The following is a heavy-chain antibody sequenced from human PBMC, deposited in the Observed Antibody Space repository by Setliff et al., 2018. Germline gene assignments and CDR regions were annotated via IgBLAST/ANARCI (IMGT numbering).Heavy chain of an antibody. CDR2: IDHGGGS. J-gene: IGHJ6*03. CDR1: GGTLTDYF. D-gene: IGHD3-10*01. CDR3: ARTINFLGSGTWGYMDV. V-gene: IGHV4-34*01. Sequence: PSETLSLTCTVSGGTLTDYFWSWVRQPPGKRLEWIGDIDHGGGSSYNPSLQSRVTLSLDTSENEFSLRLTSVTAADTAVYFCARTINFLGSGTWGYMDVWGEGTTVTVSS.